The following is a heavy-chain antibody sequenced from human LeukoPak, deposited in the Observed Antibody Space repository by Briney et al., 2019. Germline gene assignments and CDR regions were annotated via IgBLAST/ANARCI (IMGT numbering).Heavy chain of an antibody. Sequence: SETLSLTCTVSGGYISSYYWSWIRQPPGKGLEWIGYMSHSGSTNYSPSLKSRVTISLDTSKNQFSLKLTSVTAADTAVYYCARGRTSFDYWGQGILVTVSS. CDR2: MSHSGST. V-gene: IGHV4-59*01. CDR3: ARGRTSFDY. CDR1: GGYISSYY. D-gene: IGHD4/OR15-4a*01. J-gene: IGHJ4*02.